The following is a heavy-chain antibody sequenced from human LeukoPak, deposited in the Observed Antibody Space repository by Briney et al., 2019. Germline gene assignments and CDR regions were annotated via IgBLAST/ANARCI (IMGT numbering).Heavy chain of an antibody. J-gene: IGHJ6*03. D-gene: IGHD5-12*01. V-gene: IGHV4-39*07. CDR1: GGSISSSSYY. Sequence: SETLSLTCTVSGGSISSSSYYWGWIRQPPGKGLEWIGSIYYSGSTYYNPSLKSRVTISVDTSKNQFSLKLSSVTAADTAVYYCARGTISYYYYYMDVWGKGTTVTISS. CDR2: IYYSGST. CDR3: ARGTISYYYYYMDV.